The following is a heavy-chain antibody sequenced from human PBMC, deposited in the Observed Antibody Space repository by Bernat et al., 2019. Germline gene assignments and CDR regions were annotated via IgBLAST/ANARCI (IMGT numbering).Heavy chain of an antibody. J-gene: IGHJ4*02. CDR1: GFSLSNARMG. Sequence: QVTLKESGPVLVKPTETLTLTCTVSGFSLSNARMGVSWIRQPPGKALEWLAHIFSNDEKSYSTSLKSRITISKDTSKSQVVLTMNNMDPVDTATYYCARMMDPAMVLGYWGQGTLVTVSS. CDR2: IFSNDEK. D-gene: IGHD5-18*01. CDR3: ARMMDPAMVLGY. V-gene: IGHV2-26*01.